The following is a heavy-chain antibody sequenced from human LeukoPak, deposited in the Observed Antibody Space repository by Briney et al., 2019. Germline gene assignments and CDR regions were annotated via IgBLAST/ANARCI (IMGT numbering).Heavy chain of an antibody. CDR2: IKQDGSEK. CDR3: ARGGYYYDSSGYYYFDY. V-gene: IGHV3-7*01. D-gene: IGHD3-22*01. Sequence: PGRSLRLSCTASGFTFGDYAMSWVRQAPGKGLEWVANIKQDGSEKYYVDSVKGRFTISRDNAKNSLYLQMNSLRAEDTAVYYCARGGYYYDSSGYYYFDYWGQGTLVTVSS. J-gene: IGHJ4*02. CDR1: GFTFGDYA.